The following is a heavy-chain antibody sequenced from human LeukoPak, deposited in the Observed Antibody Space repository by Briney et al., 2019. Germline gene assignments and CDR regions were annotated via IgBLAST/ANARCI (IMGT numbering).Heavy chain of an antibody. CDR2: INPNSGGT. D-gene: IGHD1-26*01. CDR3: ARDPGHSGSPSDY. Sequence: ASVKVSCKASGYTFTGYYMHWVRQAPGQGLEWMVWINPNSGGTNYAQKFQGRVTMTRDTSISTAYMELSRLRSDDTAVYYCARDPGHSGSPSDYWGQGTLVTVSS. J-gene: IGHJ4*02. CDR1: GYTFTGYY. V-gene: IGHV1-2*02.